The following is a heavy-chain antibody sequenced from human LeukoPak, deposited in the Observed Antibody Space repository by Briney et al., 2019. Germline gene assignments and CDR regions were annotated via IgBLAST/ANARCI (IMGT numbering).Heavy chain of an antibody. CDR3: ASAVGHDDSRGDFDY. D-gene: IGHD3-22*01. CDR1: GGSFSGYS. CDR2: INHSGSA. J-gene: IGHJ4*02. Sequence: PSETLSLTCAVYGGSFSGYSLSWIRQPPGKGLEWIGEINHSGSANYNPSLKSRVNISVDTSKNQSSLKLSSVTAADTAVYYGASAVGHDDSRGDFDYWGQGTLVTVSS. V-gene: IGHV4-34*01.